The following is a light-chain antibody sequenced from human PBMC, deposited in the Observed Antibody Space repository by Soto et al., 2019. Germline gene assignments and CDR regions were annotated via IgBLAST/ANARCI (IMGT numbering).Light chain of an antibody. CDR2: EVS. CDR1: SSDVGGYNY. Sequence: QSALTQPASVSGSPGQSITISCTGTSSDVGGYNYASWYQQHPGKAPKLMIYEVSNRPSGVSNRFSGSKSGNTASLTISGLQAEDEADYYCSSYTSSSTRVVFGGGTKVTVL. CDR3: SSYTSSSTRVV. J-gene: IGLJ2*01. V-gene: IGLV2-14*01.